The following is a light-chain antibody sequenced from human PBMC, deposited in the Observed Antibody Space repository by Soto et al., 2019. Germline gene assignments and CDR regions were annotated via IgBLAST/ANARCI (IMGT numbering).Light chain of an antibody. J-gene: IGLJ1*01. CDR3: SSYAGSSIV. CDR1: SSDVGAYNY. V-gene: IGLV2-8*01. CDR2: EVS. Sequence: QSVLTQPPSASGSPGQSVTISCTGTSSDVGAYNYVSWYQQHPGKAPKVMIYEVSKRPSGVPDRFSGSKSGNAASLTVSGLQAEDEAEYYCSSYAGSSIVFGTGTKVTVL.